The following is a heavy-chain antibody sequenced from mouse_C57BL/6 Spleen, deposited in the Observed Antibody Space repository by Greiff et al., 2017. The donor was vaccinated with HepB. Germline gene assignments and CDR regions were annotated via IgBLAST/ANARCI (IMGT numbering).Heavy chain of an antibody. CDR2: IWTGGGT. CDR3: ASYYGNSWDY. CDR1: GFSLTSYA. Sequence: VQVVESGPGLVAPSQSLSITCTVSGFSLTSYAISWVRQPPGKGLEWLGVIWTGGGTNYNSALKSRLSISKDNSKSQVFLKMNSLQTDDTARYCCASYYGNSWDYWGQGTSVTVSS. V-gene: IGHV2-9-1*01. D-gene: IGHD2-1*01. J-gene: IGHJ4*01.